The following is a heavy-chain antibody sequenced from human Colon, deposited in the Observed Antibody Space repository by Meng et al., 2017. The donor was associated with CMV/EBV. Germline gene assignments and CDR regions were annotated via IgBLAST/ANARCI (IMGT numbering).Heavy chain of an antibody. D-gene: IGHD6-25*01. V-gene: IGHV3-23*01. Sequence: ASGFTFSDYAMNWVRQPPGQVLEWDSAISGSGANTYYADSVKGRFTISRDNSKNTLFLQIDSLRVEDTAVYYCARSITLTSGWIDYWGQGILVTVSS. CDR3: ARSITLTSGWIDY. J-gene: IGHJ4*02. CDR2: ISGSGANT. CDR1: GFTFSDYA.